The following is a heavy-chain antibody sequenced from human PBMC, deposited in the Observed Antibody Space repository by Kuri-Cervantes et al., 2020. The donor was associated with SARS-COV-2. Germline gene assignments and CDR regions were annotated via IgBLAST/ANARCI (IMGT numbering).Heavy chain of an antibody. CDR3: ARVGGNWELPFDY. J-gene: IGHJ4*02. Sequence: GSLRLSCTVSGGSISSYYWSWIRQPPGKGLEWIGYIYYSGSTNYSPSLKSRVTISVDTSKNQFSLKLSSVTAADTAVYYCARVGGNWELPFDYWGQGTLVTVSS. D-gene: IGHD3-10*01. CDR2: IYYSGST. V-gene: IGHV4-59*01. CDR1: GGSISSYY.